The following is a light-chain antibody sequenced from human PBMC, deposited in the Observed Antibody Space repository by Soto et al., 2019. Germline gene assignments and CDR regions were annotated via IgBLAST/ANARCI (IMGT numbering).Light chain of an antibody. CDR3: QQTFAIPPIT. J-gene: IGKJ5*01. CDR1: QSISNY. Sequence: DIPMTQSPSSLSASVGDRVTITCRTSQSISNYLNWYQQKPGKAPSLLIYAASSLQDGVPLRFSGSGSGTDFTLTVSRLHPEDFATYYCQQTFAIPPITFGHGTRL. V-gene: IGKV1-39*01. CDR2: AAS.